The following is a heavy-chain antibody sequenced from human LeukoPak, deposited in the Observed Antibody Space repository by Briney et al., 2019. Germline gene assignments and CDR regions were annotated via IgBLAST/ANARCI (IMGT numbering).Heavy chain of an antibody. CDR3: ARGKYPGAFDI. J-gene: IGHJ3*02. CDR2: ISSSSSHI. D-gene: IGHD3-10*01. V-gene: IGHV3-11*06. Sequence: KSGGSLRLSCAGSGFTFSDYYMTWMRQAPGKGLEWVSYISSSSSHINYADSVKGRFTISRDNAKNSLYLQMNSLRAEDTAVYYCARGKYPGAFDIWGQGTMVGVSS. CDR1: GFTFSDYY.